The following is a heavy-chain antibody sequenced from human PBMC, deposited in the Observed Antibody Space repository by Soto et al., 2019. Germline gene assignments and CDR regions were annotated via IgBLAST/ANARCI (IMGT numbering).Heavy chain of an antibody. CDR2: TYHSGST. CDR3: AASLSTQYYDSSGYYPDFDI. D-gene: IGHD3-22*01. V-gene: IGHV4-30-2*01. Sequence: SETLSLTCDVSGDSISSSGSSWNWIRQPPGKALEWIGFTYHSGSTYYNPSLESRVTISVDRSKNQFSLKLKSVTAADRAVYYCAASLSTQYYDSSGYYPDFDIWGQGMMVTVSS. J-gene: IGHJ3*02. CDR1: GDSISSSGSS.